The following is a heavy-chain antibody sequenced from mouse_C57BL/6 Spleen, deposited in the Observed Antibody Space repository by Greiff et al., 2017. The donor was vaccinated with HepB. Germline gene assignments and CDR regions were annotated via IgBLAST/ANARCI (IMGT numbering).Heavy chain of an antibody. CDR3: ARTLYYGYDDY. V-gene: IGHV1-22*01. J-gene: IGHJ2*01. CDR1: GYTSTDYN. Sequence: VQLQQSGPELVKPGASVKMSCKASGYTSTDYNMHWVKQSHGKSLEWIGYINPNNGGTSYNQKFKGKATLTVNKSSSTAYMELRSLTSEDSAVYYCARTLYYGYDDYWGQGTTLTVSS. D-gene: IGHD2-2*01. CDR2: INPNNGGT.